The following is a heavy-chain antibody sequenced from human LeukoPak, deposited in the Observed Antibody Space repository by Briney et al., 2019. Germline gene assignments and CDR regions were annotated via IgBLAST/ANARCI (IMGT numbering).Heavy chain of an antibody. CDR1: GGSISSYY. CDR3: AREGGSGRALDY. J-gene: IGHJ4*02. Sequence: SETLSLTCTVSGGSISSYYWSWIRQPAGKGLEWIGRIYTSGSTTNYNPSLKSRVTMSVDTSKNQFSLKLSSVTAADTAVYYCAREGGSGRALDYWGRGTLVTVSS. D-gene: IGHD3-10*01. CDR2: IYTSGSTT. V-gene: IGHV4-4*07.